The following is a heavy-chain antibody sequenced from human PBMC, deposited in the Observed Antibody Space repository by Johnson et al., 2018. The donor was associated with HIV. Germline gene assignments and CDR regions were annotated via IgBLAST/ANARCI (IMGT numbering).Heavy chain of an antibody. D-gene: IGHD1-14*01. CDR1: GFTFSSYA. Sequence: VQLVESGGGLVQPGGSLRLSCAASGFTFSSYAMHWVRQAPGKGLEWVAVISYDGSNKYYADSVKGRFTISRDNSKNTLYLQMNSRRAEDTAVYYCARDPARGPRIRPRTLGAFDIWGQGTMVTVSS. J-gene: IGHJ3*02. CDR3: ARDPARGPRIRPRTLGAFDI. CDR2: ISYDGSNK. V-gene: IGHV3-30-3*01.